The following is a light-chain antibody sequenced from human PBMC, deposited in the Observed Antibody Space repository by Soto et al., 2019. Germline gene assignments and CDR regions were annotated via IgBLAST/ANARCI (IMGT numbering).Light chain of an antibody. J-gene: IGKJ1*01. CDR2: SAS. CDR3: QQHSHWPPWT. Sequence: EIVMTQSPATLSVSPGGRATLSCRASQSISDTLAWYQQKPGQAPRLLIYSASRRATGFPGRFSGSGSGTDFTLTISNLEPEDFAVYYCQQHSHWPPWTFGQGTKVDIK. V-gene: IGKV3-15*01. CDR1: QSISDT.